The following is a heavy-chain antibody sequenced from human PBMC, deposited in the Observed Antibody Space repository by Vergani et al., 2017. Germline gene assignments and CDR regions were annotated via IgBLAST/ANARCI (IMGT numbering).Heavy chain of an antibody. CDR1: GFTFSSYG. CDR2: IWYDGSNK. CDR3: GGFSLGAFDI. Sequence: QVQLVESGGGVVQPGRSLRLSCAASGFTFSSYGMHWVRQAPGKGLEWVAVIWYDGSNKYYADSVKGRFTISRDNSKNTLYLQMNSLRAEDTALYYCGGFSLGAFDIWGQGTMVTVSS. J-gene: IGHJ3*02. V-gene: IGHV3-33*01. D-gene: IGHD3-3*01.